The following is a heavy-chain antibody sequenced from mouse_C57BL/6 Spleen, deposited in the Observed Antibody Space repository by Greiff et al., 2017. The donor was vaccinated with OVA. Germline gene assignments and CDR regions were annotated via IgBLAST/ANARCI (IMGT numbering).Heavy chain of an antibody. Sequence: QVQLQQPGAELVKPGASVKLSCKASGYTLTSYWMHWVKQRPGQGLEWIGMIHPNSGSTNYNEKFKSKATLTVDKSSSTAYMQLSSLTSEDSAVYYCARTVVATWYFDVWGTGTTVTVSS. CDR3: ARTVVATWYFDV. V-gene: IGHV1-64*01. D-gene: IGHD1-1*01. J-gene: IGHJ1*03. CDR1: GYTLTSYW. CDR2: IHPNSGST.